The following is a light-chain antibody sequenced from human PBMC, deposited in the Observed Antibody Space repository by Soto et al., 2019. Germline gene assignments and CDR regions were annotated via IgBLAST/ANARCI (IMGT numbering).Light chain of an antibody. V-gene: IGKV3-11*01. CDR1: ESVDFH. CDR2: DAS. CDR3: QQRSTWPT. J-gene: IGKJ5*01. Sequence: EIVLTQSPGTLSLSPGERATLPRRASESVDFHLAWYQQKPGQAPRLLIYDASVRATGTPARFSGSGSGTAFTLTISSLEPEDFALYYCQQRSTWPTFGQGTRLEIK.